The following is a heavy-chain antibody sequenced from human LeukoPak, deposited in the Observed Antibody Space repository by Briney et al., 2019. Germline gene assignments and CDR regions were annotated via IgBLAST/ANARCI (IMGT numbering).Heavy chain of an antibody. J-gene: IGHJ5*02. D-gene: IGHD6-6*01. V-gene: IGHV4-59*01. CDR1: GVSISSYY. Sequence: SETLSFTCTVSGVSISSYYWSWIRQPPGKGLEWIGYIYYSGSTNYNPSLKSRVTISVDTSENQFSLKLSSVTAADTAVYYCARYSVAAYNWFDPWGQGTLVTVSS. CDR2: IYYSGST. CDR3: ARYSVAAYNWFDP.